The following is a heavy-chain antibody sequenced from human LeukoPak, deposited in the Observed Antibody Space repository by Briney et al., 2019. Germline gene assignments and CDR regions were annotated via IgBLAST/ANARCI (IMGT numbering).Heavy chain of an antibody. J-gene: IGHJ4*02. CDR2: IYSGGST. V-gene: IGHV3-53*01. Sequence: GGSLRLSCAASGFTFSSNYMSWVRQAPGKGLEWVSVIYSGGSTYYADSVKGRFTISRDNSKNTLYLQMNSLRAEDTAVYYCARAIVGATRGDYWGQGTLVTVSS. CDR1: GFTFSSNY. D-gene: IGHD1-26*01. CDR3: ARAIVGATRGDY.